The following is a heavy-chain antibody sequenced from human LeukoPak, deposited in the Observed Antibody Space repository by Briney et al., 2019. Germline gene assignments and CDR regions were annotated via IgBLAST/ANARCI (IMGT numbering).Heavy chain of an antibody. Sequence: GGSLRLSCAASGFIFSGYWMSWVRQAPGKGLEWVANIKEDGSEKYHVDSVKGRFTISRDNAKNSLYLQMNSLRAEDTAVYFCARVTYDILTGYLGAFDIWGQGTVVTVSS. J-gene: IGHJ3*02. CDR2: IKEDGSEK. D-gene: IGHD3-9*01. CDR1: GFIFSGYW. V-gene: IGHV3-7*01. CDR3: ARVTYDILTGYLGAFDI.